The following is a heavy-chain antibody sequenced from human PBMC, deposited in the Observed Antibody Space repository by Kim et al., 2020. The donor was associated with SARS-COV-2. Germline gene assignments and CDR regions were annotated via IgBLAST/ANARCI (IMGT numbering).Heavy chain of an antibody. CDR2: IIPIFGTA. CDR3: AVLLVRYDAFDI. D-gene: IGHD2-15*01. V-gene: IGHV1-69*13. J-gene: IGHJ3*02. CDR1: GGTFSSYA. Sequence: SVKVSCKASGGTFSSYAISWVRQAPGQGLEWMGGIIPIFGTANYAQKFQGRVTITADESTSTAYMELSSLRSEDTAVYYCAVLLVRYDAFDIWGQGTMVTVSS.